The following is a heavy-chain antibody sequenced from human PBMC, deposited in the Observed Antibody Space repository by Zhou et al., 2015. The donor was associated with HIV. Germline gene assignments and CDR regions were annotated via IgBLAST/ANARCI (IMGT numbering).Heavy chain of an antibody. CDR1: GGTFSSYA. J-gene: IGHJ3*02. V-gene: IGHV1-69*01. CDR2: IIPIFGTA. D-gene: IGHD3-3*01. Sequence: QVQLVQSGAEVKKPGSSVKVSCKASGGTFSSYAISWVRQAPGQGLEWMGGIIPIFGTANYAQKFQGRVTITADESTSTAYMELSSLRSEDTAVYYCARGGQTMEGLEGDAFDIWGQGTMVTVSS. CDR3: ARGGQTMEGLEGDAFDI.